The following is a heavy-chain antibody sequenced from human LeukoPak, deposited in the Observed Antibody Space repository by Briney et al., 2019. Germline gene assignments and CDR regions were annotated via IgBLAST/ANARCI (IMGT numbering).Heavy chain of an antibody. V-gene: IGHV4-34*01. CDR1: GGALSVYY. CDR2: INHRGSP. Sequence: SQTLSLTCALYGGALSVYYWSCIPHPPGKGLECSGEINHRGSPNYNPSLKSRVTISVDTSKNQFSLKLSSVTAADTAVYYCARVGLIDNPGGTPVYYYYGMDVWGQGTTVTVSS. J-gene: IGHJ6*02. CDR3: ARVGLIDNPGGTPVYYYYGMDV. D-gene: IGHD3-16*01.